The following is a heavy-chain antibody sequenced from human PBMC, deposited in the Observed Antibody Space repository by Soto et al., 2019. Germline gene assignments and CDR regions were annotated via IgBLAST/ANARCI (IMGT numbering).Heavy chain of an antibody. V-gene: IGHV3-23*01. CDR3: APHVYCSGGSCHYDAFDI. D-gene: IGHD2-15*01. CDR2: IRDSGDST. J-gene: IGHJ3*02. CDR1: GFIFGNYM. Sequence: EVQLLESGGGLVQPGESLRLSCVASGFIFGNYMMTWVRQAPGKGLEWVSTIRDSGDSTYYADSVKCRFTISRDNSKNTLYLQMDIRGAEDTAVYYCAPHVYCSGGSCHYDAFDIRGQGAMVTVSS.